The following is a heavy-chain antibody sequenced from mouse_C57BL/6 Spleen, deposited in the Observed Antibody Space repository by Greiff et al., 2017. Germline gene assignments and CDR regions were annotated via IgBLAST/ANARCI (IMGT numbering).Heavy chain of an antibody. Sequence: VQLQQPGAELVKPGASVKLSCKASGYTFTSYWMQWVKQRPGQGLEWIGEIDPSDSYTNYNQKFKGKATLTVDTSSSTAYMQLSSLTSEDSAVYYCARAPITTVAPYAMDYWGQGTSVTVSS. CDR1: GYTFTSYW. CDR3: ARAPITTVAPYAMDY. V-gene: IGHV1-50*01. J-gene: IGHJ4*01. CDR2: IDPSDSYT. D-gene: IGHD1-1*01.